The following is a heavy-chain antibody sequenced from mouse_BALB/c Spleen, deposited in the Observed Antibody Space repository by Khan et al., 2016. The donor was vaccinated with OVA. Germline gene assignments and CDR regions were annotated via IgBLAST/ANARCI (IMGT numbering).Heavy chain of an antibody. Sequence: QIQLEQSGPELKKPGESVRISCKASGYTFTTAGIQWLHQMPGRGLQWIGWINTHSGVPKYAQAFKGRFAFSLEISVSTAYLQITNLKNEDTATYFCARGGAAYYRNDGGAMEYWGQGTSVTVSS. CDR3: ARGGAAYYRNDGGAMEY. D-gene: IGHD2-14*01. J-gene: IGHJ4*01. V-gene: IGHV9-4*02. CDR2: INTHSGVP. CDR1: GYTFTTAG.